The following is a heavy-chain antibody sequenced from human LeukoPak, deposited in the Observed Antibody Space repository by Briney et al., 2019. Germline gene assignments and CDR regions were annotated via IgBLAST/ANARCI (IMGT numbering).Heavy chain of an antibody. J-gene: IGHJ4*02. V-gene: IGHV4-34*01. CDR1: GGSFSGYY. D-gene: IGHD3-22*01. CDR3: ARGLGYYYDSSGADRLDY. CDR2: INHSGST. Sequence: SETLSLTCAVYGGSFSGYYWSWIRRPPGKGLEWIGEINHSGSTNYNPSLRSRVTISVDTSKNQFSLKLSSVTAADTAVYCCARGLGYYYDSSGADRLDYWGQGTLVTVSS.